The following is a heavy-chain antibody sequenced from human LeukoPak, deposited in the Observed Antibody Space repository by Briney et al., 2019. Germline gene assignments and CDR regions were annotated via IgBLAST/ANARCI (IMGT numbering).Heavy chain of an antibody. V-gene: IGHV4-4*07. CDR2: IYTSGST. J-gene: IGHJ4*02. CDR3: ARHYRLYYYDSSGYDY. D-gene: IGHD3-22*01. Sequence: SETLSLTCTVSGGSISSYYWSWIRQPAGKGLEWIGRIYTSGSTNYNPSLKSRVTMSVDTSKNQFSLKLSSVTAADTAVYYCARHYRLYYYDSSGYDYWGQGTLVTVSS. CDR1: GGSISSYY.